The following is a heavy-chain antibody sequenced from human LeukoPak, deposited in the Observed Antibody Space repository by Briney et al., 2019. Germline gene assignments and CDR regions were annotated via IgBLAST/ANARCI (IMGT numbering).Heavy chain of an antibody. Sequence: ASVKVSCKASGYTFTSYAMNWVRQAPGQGFEWMGWINPNSGDTNYAQKFQGRVTMTRDTSISTAHMELSRLRSDDTAVYYCARANPLYCSSTTCLFDYWGQGTLVTVSS. D-gene: IGHD2-2*01. J-gene: IGHJ4*02. CDR1: GYTFTSYA. V-gene: IGHV1-2*02. CDR2: INPNSGDT. CDR3: ARANPLYCSSTTCLFDY.